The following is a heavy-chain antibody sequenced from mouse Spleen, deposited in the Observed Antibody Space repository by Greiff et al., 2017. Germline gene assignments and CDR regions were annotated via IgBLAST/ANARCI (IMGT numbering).Heavy chain of an antibody. V-gene: IGHV2-9*02. CDR2: IWAGGST. D-gene: IGHD2-1*01. CDR1: GFSLTSYG. Sequence: VQRVESGPGLVAPSQSLSITCTVSGFSLTSYGVHWVRQPPGKGLEWLGVIWAGGSTNYNSALMSRLSISKDNSKSQVFLKMNSLQTDDTAMYYCARKGDGNFYYAMDYWGQGTSVTVSS. J-gene: IGHJ4*01. CDR3: ARKGDGNFYYAMDY.